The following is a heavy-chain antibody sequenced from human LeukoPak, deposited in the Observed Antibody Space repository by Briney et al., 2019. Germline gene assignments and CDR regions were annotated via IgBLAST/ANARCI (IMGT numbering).Heavy chain of an antibody. CDR1: GFTFSSYG. V-gene: IGHV3-33*01. J-gene: IGHJ4*02. Sequence: PGGSLRLSCAAPGFTFSSYGMHWVRQAPGKGLEWVAVIWYDGSNKYYADSVKGRFTISRDNSKNTLYLQMNSLRAEDTAVYYCAREAAVWGSYRYSLNYWGQGTLVTVSS. CDR3: AREAAVWGSYRYSLNY. CDR2: IWYDGSNK. D-gene: IGHD3-16*02.